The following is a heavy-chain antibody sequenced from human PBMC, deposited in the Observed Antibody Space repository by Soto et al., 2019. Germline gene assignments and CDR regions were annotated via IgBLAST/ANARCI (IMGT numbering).Heavy chain of an antibody. J-gene: IGHJ4*02. Sequence: PGGSLRLSCAASGFTFSSYAMSWVRQAPGKGLEWVSAIRGSGGSTYYADSVKGRFTISRDNSKNTLYLQMNSLRAEDTAVYYCANSGYNWNYQFDDWGQGSLVIVSS. D-gene: IGHD1-7*01. CDR3: ANSGYNWNYQFDD. CDR1: GFTFSSYA. V-gene: IGHV3-23*01. CDR2: IRGSGGST.